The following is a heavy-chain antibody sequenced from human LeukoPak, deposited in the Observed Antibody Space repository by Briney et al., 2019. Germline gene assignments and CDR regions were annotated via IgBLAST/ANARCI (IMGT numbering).Heavy chain of an antibody. CDR3: ARHFIPAVAGLDY. CDR2: IYYSGST. CDR1: GSSISSSSYY. V-gene: IGHV4-39*01. J-gene: IGHJ4*02. Sequence: PSETLSLTCTVSGSSISSSSYYWGWIRQPPGKGLEWIGSIYYSGSTYYNPSLKSRVTISVDTSKNQFSLKLSSVTAADTAVYYCARHFIPAVAGLDYWGQGTLVTVSS. D-gene: IGHD6-19*01.